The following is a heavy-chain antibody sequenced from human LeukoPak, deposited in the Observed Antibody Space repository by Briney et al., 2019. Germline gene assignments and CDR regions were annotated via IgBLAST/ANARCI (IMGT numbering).Heavy chain of an antibody. V-gene: IGHV3-48*03. Sequence: GGSLRLSCAASGFIFSSYGMNWVRQAPGKGLEWLSYISSSADTVHYADSVKGRFTVSRDNAKNSLYLQMNSLRAEDTAVYYCARDPTYFYGSGTYSHYYGMDVWGQGTTVTVSS. J-gene: IGHJ6*02. CDR1: GFIFSSYG. CDR3: ARDPTYFYGSGTYSHYYGMDV. CDR2: ISSSADTV. D-gene: IGHD3-10*01.